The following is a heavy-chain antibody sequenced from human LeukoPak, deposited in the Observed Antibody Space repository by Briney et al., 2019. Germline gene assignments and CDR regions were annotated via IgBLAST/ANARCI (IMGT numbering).Heavy chain of an antibody. Sequence: GGSLSLSCAVSGFTFSSYWMHWLRPARGKGLVWVSRINRDGSSTSYADCVTGRFTISRDNAKNTLYLQMNSLRAEDTAVFYCARDRWDAFDIWGQGTMVTVSS. D-gene: IGHD1-26*01. CDR1: GFTFSSYW. CDR3: ARDRWDAFDI. V-gene: IGHV3-74*01. J-gene: IGHJ3*02. CDR2: INRDGSST.